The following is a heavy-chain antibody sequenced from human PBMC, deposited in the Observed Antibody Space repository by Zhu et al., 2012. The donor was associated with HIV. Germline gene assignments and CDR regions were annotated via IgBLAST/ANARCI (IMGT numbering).Heavy chain of an antibody. Sequence: QVQLQESGPGLVKPSETLSLTCTVSGGSISSTSYYWGWIRQPPGKGLEWIGSIRYSGSTYDSPSLKSRVTISVDTSKNQFSLKLSSVTAADTAVYYCARHVQGGXVAGNRFDPWGQGILVTVSS. CDR1: GGSISSTSYY. CDR3: ARHVQGGXVAGNRFDP. CDR2: IRYSGST. V-gene: IGHV4-39*01. D-gene: IGHD6-19*01. J-gene: IGHJ5*02.